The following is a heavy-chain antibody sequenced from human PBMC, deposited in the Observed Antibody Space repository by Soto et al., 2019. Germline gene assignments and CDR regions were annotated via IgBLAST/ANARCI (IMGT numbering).Heavy chain of an antibody. CDR3: AITPGGSHHALYFMDI. CDR1: GGSFPDFA. V-gene: IGHV1-69*01. J-gene: IGHJ6*02. CDR2: IIPLSPTA. Sequence: QVQLLQSGPEVKKPGSSVRVSCKASGGSFPDFAVSWVRQAPGKGLEWMGGIIPLSPTANYAQRFQARVTITADVSPNTAYMDVTSLTYADTAVYYCAITPGGSHHALYFMDIWGQGTTVTVSS. D-gene: IGHD1-26*01.